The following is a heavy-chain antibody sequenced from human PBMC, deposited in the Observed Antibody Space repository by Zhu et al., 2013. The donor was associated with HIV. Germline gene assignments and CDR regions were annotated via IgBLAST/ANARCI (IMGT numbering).Heavy chain of an antibody. J-gene: IGHJ4*02. Sequence: QVHLVQSGAEVKKPGASVKVSCKAFGYIFSNYYIHWVRQAPGQGLEWMGTISPGGDSTTFAQKFQGRVTMTRDTSTSTVYMELSSLRSEDTAVYYCAGELPVLLFDYWGQGTLVTVSS. CDR3: AGELPVLLFDY. CDR2: ISPGGDST. D-gene: IGHD2-2*01. CDR1: GYIFSNYY. V-gene: IGHV1-46*01.